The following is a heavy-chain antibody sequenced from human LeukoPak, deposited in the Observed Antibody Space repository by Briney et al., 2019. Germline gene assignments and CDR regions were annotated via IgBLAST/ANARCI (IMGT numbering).Heavy chain of an antibody. CDR3: AKQTEYNSNSPYHY. CDR1: GFPLSRQA. D-gene: IGHD5-24*01. V-gene: IGHV3-23*01. CDR2: TSGSGVST. J-gene: IGHJ1*01. Sequence: PGGSLRLLCAASGFPLSRQAMTWVRQAPGKGLEWVSETSGSGVSTYYADSVKGSFTISRDNSKSPMYLEVNSLRAEDTGVYYCAKQTEYNSNSPYHYWGQGTLVTVSS.